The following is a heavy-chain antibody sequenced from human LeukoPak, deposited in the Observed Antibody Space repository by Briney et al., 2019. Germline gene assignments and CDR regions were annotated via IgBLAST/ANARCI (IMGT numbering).Heavy chain of an antibody. Sequence: PGGSLRLSCAASGFTFSNYNMNWVRQPPGKGLEWIGEINHSGSTNYNPSLKSRVTISVDTSKNQFSLKLSSVTAADTAVYYCALRGYSYGGVDYWGQGTLVTVSS. V-gene: IGHV4-34*08. CDR2: INHSGST. CDR1: GFTFSNYN. J-gene: IGHJ4*02. D-gene: IGHD5-18*01. CDR3: ALRGYSYGGVDY.